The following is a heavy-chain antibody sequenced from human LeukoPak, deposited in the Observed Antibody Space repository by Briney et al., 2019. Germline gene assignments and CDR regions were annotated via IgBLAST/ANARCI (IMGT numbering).Heavy chain of an antibody. CDR3: ARAQEGCSRASCYLEP. CDR1: GASISSTNW. J-gene: IGHJ5*02. CDR2: MHHSGRT. D-gene: IGHD2-2*01. V-gene: IGHV4-4*02. Sequence: PSGTLSLTCAISGASISSTNWGSCVRQPPGKGLEWIGEMHHSGRTNYNPSLKSRITIPVDKSKNQVFLRLNSVAAADTALYYCARAQEGCSRASCYLEPWGQGTLVTVSS.